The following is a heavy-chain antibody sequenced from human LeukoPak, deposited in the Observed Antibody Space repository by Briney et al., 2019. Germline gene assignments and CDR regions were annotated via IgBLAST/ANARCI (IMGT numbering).Heavy chain of an antibody. Sequence: ASVKVSGKASGYTFTSYYMHWVRQAPGQGLEWMGIINPSGGSTSYAQKFQGRVTMTRDTSASTVYMELSSLRSADTAVYYCARVLRGAVDAFDIWGQGIMVTVSS. CDR3: ARVLRGAVDAFDI. V-gene: IGHV1-46*01. CDR1: GYTFTSYY. D-gene: IGHD1-26*01. CDR2: INPSGGST. J-gene: IGHJ3*02.